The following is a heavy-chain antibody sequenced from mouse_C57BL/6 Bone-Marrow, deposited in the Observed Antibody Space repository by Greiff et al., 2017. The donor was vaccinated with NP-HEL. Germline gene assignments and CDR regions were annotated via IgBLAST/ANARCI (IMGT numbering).Heavy chain of an antibody. Sequence: EVQLVESGEGLVKPGGSLKLSCAASGFTFSSYAMSWVRQTPEKRLEWVAYISSGGDYIYYADTVKGRFTISRDNARNTLYLQMSSLKSEDTAMYYCTRESGYDRAMDYWGQGTSVTVSS. J-gene: IGHJ4*01. CDR1: GFTFSSYA. V-gene: IGHV5-9-1*02. CDR2: ISSGGDYI. D-gene: IGHD2-2*01. CDR3: TRESGYDRAMDY.